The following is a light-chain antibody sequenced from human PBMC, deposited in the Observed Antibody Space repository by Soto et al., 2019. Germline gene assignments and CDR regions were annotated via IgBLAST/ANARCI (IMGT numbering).Light chain of an antibody. V-gene: IGKV3-15*01. CDR2: GAS. CDR1: QSFSTN. CDR3: HQHGGTPET. J-gene: IGKJ1*01. Sequence: EIVMTQSPVTLSVSPGERATLSCRASQSFSTNLAWYQQKPGQAPRVLIYGASTRATNIPARFSGSGSGTEFILTISALEPEDSGIYHCHQHGGTPETFGQGTKVDVK.